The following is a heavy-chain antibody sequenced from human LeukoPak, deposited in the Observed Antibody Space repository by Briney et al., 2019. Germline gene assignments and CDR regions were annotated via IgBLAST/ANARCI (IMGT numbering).Heavy chain of an antibody. CDR1: GGSFSGYY. V-gene: IGHV4-34*01. D-gene: IGHD3-10*01. Sequence: SETLSLTCAVYGGSFSGYYWSWIRQPPGKGLEWIGEINHSGSTNYNPSLKSRVTISVDTSKNQFSLKLSSVTAADTAVYYCAREVMVRGAPATSWFDPWGQGTLVTVSS. CDR2: INHSGST. CDR3: AREVMVRGAPATSWFDP. J-gene: IGHJ5*02.